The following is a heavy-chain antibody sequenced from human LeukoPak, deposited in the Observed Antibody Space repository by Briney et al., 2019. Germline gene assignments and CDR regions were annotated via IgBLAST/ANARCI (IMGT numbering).Heavy chain of an antibody. D-gene: IGHD2-2*01. V-gene: IGHV1-3*01. CDR1: GYTFTSYA. CDR3: ARDIGVVPAATGYNWFDP. J-gene: IGHJ5*02. Sequence: ASVKVSCTASGYTFTSYAMHWVRQAPGQRLEWMGWINAGNGNTKYSQKFQGRVTITRDTSASTAYMELSSLRSEDTAVYYCARDIGVVPAATGYNWFDPWGQGTLVTVS. CDR2: INAGNGNT.